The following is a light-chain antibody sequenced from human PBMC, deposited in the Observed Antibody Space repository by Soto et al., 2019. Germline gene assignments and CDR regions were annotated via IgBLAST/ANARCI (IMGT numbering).Light chain of an antibody. CDR2: SAS. CDR3: LQQYKFPRT. CDR1: QGRRID. Sequence: AIQMTQSPSSLSASVGDRVTITCRARQGRRIDLAWYQHKPGKAPKLLIYSASTLQSGVPSRFIGSGSGTDFTLTISRLQPEDCSTYYWLQQYKFPRTVGVGTKVEIK. V-gene: IGKV1-6*02. J-gene: IGKJ4*01.